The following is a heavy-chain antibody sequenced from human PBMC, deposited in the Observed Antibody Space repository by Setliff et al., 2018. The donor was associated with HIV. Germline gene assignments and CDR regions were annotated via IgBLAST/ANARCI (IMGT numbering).Heavy chain of an antibody. CDR2: SSDFNGNS. CDR3: AKNDYGVTGGSFDI. J-gene: IGHJ3*02. CDR1: GFSFTNYG. V-gene: IGHV1-18*01. D-gene: IGHD4-17*01. Sequence: ASVKVSCKTSGFSFTNYGISWVRQAPGQGLEWMGWSSDFNGNSKFSEKFQDRVTLTTHTPTSTVYMELRSLRSDDTAVYYCAKNDYGVTGGSFDIWGQGTMVTVSS.